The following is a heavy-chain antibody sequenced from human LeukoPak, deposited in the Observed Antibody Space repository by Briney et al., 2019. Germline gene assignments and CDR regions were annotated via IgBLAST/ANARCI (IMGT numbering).Heavy chain of an antibody. CDR3: VRDPDALDY. J-gene: IGHJ4*02. Sequence: PGGSLRLSCAPSGFSFSSYSMNWVRQAPGKGLEWVSYIRSSGAMIYYADSVKGRFTISRDNAKKSVCLQMNSLRDEDTAVYYCVRDPDALDYWGQGTQVTVSS. CDR2: IRSSGAMI. V-gene: IGHV3-48*02. CDR1: GFSFSSYS.